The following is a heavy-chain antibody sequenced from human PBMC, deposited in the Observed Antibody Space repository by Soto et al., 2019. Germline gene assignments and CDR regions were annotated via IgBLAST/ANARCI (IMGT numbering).Heavy chain of an antibody. CDR1: GGFVSSGSYY. Sequence: QVQLQQWGAGLLKPSETLSLTCAVYGGFVSSGSYYWSWIRQPPGKGLEWIGEMSHSGGSHFNPLLKSRGTISVDTSKNQFSLKMSSVTDADTALYYCARVERGTATTVVDAFDIWGPGTMVTVSS. J-gene: IGHJ3*02. V-gene: IGHV4-34*01. D-gene: IGHD1-1*01. CDR2: MSHSGGS. CDR3: ARVERGTATTVVDAFDI.